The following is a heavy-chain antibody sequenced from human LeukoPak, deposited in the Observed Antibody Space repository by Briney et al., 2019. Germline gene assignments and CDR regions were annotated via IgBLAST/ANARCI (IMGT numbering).Heavy chain of an antibody. J-gene: IGHJ4*02. CDR1: GGSISSSSYY. Sequence: SETLSLTCTVSGGSISSSSYYWGWIRQPPGKGLEWIGSIYYSGSTYYNPSLKSRVTISVDTSKNQFSLKLSSVTAADTAIYYCATGIVAASIYFFDYWGQGTLVTVSS. CDR2: IYYSGST. V-gene: IGHV4-39*01. D-gene: IGHD2-2*01. CDR3: ATGIVAASIYFFDY.